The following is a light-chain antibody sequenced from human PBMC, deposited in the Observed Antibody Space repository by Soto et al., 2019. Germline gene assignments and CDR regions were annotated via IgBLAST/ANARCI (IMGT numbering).Light chain of an antibody. CDR1: QTVTSS. V-gene: IGKV3-11*01. CDR3: QQRHNWPRT. CDR2: AAS. Sequence: EIVLTQSPATLSLSPGERATLSCRASQTVTSSLAWYQQKPGQAPRLLIYAASNRATGIPARFSGSGSGTDFTLTISSLEPEDFAVYYCQQRHNWPRTFGQGIKVEVK. J-gene: IGKJ1*01.